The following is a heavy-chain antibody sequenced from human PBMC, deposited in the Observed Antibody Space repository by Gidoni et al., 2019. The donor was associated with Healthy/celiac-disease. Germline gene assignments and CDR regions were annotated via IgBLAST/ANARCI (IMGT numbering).Heavy chain of an antibody. J-gene: IGHJ4*02. V-gene: IGHV3-23*01. D-gene: IGHD6-19*01. CDR1: GSTFSSYA. CDR3: AKGADLDSSLTGLDY. Sequence: EVQLLESGGGLVQPGGSLRLSCVASGSTFSSYAMSWVRQAPGKGLECVSVIIGSGGNTYYADSVKGRFTISRDNSKNTLYLQMNSLRAEDTAVYYCAKGADLDSSLTGLDYWGQGTLVTVSS. CDR2: IIGSGGNT.